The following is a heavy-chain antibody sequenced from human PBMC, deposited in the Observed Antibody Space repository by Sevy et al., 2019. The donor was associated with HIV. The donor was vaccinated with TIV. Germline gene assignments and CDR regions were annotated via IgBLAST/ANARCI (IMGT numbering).Heavy chain of an antibody. CDR1: GFTFNTYW. CDR3: ARLLWDVVVVPGTTPGQYFDY. V-gene: IGHV3-7*01. J-gene: IGHJ4*02. D-gene: IGHD2-2*01. CDR2: IHPDGSEK. Sequence: GGSLRLSCVASGFTFNTYWMTWVRQAPGKELEWVANIHPDGSEKDYVDSLKGRFTVSRDNAETSLYLHMNSLRVEDTALYYCARLLWDVVVVPGTTPGQYFDYWGQGTLVTVSS.